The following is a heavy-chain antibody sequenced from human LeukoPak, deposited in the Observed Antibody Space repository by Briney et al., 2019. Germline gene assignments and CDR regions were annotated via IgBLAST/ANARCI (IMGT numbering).Heavy chain of an antibody. D-gene: IGHD2-2*01. CDR1: GFTFSSYA. Sequence: GGSLRLSCAASGFTFSSYAMSWVRQAPGKGLEWVSAISGSGGSTYYADSVKGRFTISRDNSKNTLYLQMNSLRAEETAVYYCAKTSRPAAMFIDFDYWGQGTLVTVSS. V-gene: IGHV3-23*01. CDR2: ISGSGGST. CDR3: AKTSRPAAMFIDFDY. J-gene: IGHJ4*02.